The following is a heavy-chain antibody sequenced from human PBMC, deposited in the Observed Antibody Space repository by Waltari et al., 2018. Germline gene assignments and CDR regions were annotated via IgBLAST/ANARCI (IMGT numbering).Heavy chain of an antibody. J-gene: IGHJ4*02. D-gene: IGHD6-19*01. V-gene: IGHV1-2*02. CDR2: VNPDSGGT. Sequence: QVQLVQSGAEVKTPGASVKVSCQAFGYPFPDYYIHWVRRGPGQGLEWMGLVNPDSGGTNYAQNFQGRVTMTRGTSITTVYMELSSLKYEDTAIYYCARGGGVTVPGFDFWGQGNLVTVSS. CDR1: GYPFPDYY. CDR3: ARGGGVTVPGFDF.